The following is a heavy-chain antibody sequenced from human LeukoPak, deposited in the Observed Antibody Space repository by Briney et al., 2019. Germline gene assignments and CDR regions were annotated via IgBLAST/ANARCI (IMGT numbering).Heavy chain of an antibody. Sequence: SETLSLTCTVSGGSISSGGYYWSWIRQHPGKGLEWIGYIYYSGSTYYNPPLKSRVTISVDTSKNQFSLKLSSVTAADTAVYYCARDSIFGVVIPVYWGQGTLVTVSS. D-gene: IGHD3-3*01. CDR1: GGSISSGGYY. CDR3: ARDSIFGVVIPVY. V-gene: IGHV4-31*03. J-gene: IGHJ4*02. CDR2: IYYSGST.